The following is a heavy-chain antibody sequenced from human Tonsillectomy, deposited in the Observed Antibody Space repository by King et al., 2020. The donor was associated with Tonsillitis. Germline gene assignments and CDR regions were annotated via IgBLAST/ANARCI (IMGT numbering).Heavy chain of an antibody. CDR2: IDPNSGGT. D-gene: IGHD5-12*01. CDR1: GYTFSGYY. Sequence: VQLVESGAEVKKPGASVKVSCKASGYTFSGYYMNWVRQAPGQGLEWMGWIDPNSGGTNYGQKFQGRVTMTRDTSIDTAYMELSRLKSDDTAVYYCARDRYRTNGLDVWGQGTTITVSS. J-gene: IGHJ6*02. V-gene: IGHV1-2*02. CDR3: ARDRYRTNGLDV.